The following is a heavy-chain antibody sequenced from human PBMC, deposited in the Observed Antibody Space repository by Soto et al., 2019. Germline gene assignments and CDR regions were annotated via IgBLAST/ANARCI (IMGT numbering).Heavy chain of an antibody. CDR3: ARDAPVALGVANSMDV. CDR2: IYYSGNT. Sequence: SETLSLTCTVSGGSISSGYYWSWIRQHPVKGLEWIGYIYYSGNTYYNPSLKSRVSISLDTSKSQFSLKLDSVTAADTAVYYCARDAPVALGVANSMDVWSEGTTV. J-gene: IGHJ6*02. CDR1: GGSISSGYY. D-gene: IGHD3-3*02. V-gene: IGHV4-31*03.